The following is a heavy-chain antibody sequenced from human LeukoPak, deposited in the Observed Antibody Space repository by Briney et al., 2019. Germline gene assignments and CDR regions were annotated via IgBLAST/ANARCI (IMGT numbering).Heavy chain of an antibody. Sequence: ASVKVSCKASGYTFTGYYMHWVRQAPGQGLEWMGWINPNSGGTNYAQKFQGRVTMTRDTSISTAYMELSRLRSDDTAVYYCARGRTYYHDSSGYEVVSFQHWGQGTLVTASS. V-gene: IGHV1-2*02. CDR1: GYTFTGYY. CDR2: INPNSGGT. J-gene: IGHJ1*01. CDR3: ARGRTYYHDSSGYEVVSFQH. D-gene: IGHD3-22*01.